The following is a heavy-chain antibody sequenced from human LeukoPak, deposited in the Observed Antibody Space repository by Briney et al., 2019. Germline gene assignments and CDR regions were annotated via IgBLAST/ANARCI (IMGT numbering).Heavy chain of an antibody. J-gene: IGHJ5*02. V-gene: IGHV1-2*06. CDR3: ARHPRDIVVVPAAMETTNWFDP. CDR2: INHNSGGT. D-gene: IGHD2-2*01. Sequence: ASVKVSCKASGYTFTGYYMHWVRQAPGQGLEWMGRINHNSGGTNYAQKFQGRVTMTRDTSISTAYMELSRLRSDDTAVYYCARHPRDIVVVPAAMETTNWFDPWGQGTLVTVSS. CDR1: GYTFTGYY.